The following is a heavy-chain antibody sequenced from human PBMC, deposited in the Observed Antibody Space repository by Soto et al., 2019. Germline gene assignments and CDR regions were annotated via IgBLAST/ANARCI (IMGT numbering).Heavy chain of an antibody. V-gene: IGHV3-30-3*01. J-gene: IGHJ4*02. CDR2: ISFDGINK. D-gene: IGHD3-22*01. Sequence: GGSLRLSCTPSGFSFSSYAMHWVRQAPGKGLEWVAVISFDGINKYYADSVKGRFTISRDNSKKTLSLQMNSLGTEDTAVYYCARDSGYYNTSGLSYWGQGTLVTVSS. CDR3: ARDSGYYNTSGLSY. CDR1: GFSFSSYA.